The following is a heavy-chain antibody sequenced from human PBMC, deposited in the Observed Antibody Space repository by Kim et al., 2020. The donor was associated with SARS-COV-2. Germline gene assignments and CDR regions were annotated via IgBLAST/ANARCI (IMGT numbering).Heavy chain of an antibody. V-gene: IGHV6-1*01. Sequence: VSVKSRITINPDTSKNQFSLQLNSVTPEDTAVYYCARDLIAVAGLGGMNVWGQGTTVTVSS. D-gene: IGHD6-19*01. CDR3: ARDLIAVAGLGGMNV. J-gene: IGHJ6*02.